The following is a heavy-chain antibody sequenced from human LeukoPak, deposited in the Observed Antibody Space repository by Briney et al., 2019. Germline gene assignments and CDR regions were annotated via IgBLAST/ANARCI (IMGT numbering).Heavy chain of an antibody. CDR1: GDSVSSNSAA. J-gene: IGHJ4*02. CDR3: ARDVGTQIPFDF. D-gene: IGHD1-26*01. Sequence: SQTLSLTCAISGDSVSSNSAAWNWIRQSPSRGLEWLGRTFYRSKWKNDYAESVKSRISISPDTSKNQFSLQLSSVTPEDTAVYYCARDVGTQIPFDFWGQGTQVTVSS. V-gene: IGHV6-1*01. CDR2: TFYRSKWKN.